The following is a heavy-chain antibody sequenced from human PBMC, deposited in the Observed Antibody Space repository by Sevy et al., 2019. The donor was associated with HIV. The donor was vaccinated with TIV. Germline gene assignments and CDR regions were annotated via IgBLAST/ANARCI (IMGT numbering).Heavy chain of an antibody. CDR3: ARGRGTPGGYYYYYMDV. J-gene: IGHJ6*03. D-gene: IGHD1-1*01. CDR1: GYTFTSYD. CDR2: MNPNSGNT. Sequence: ASVKVSCKASGYTFTSYDINWVRQATGQGLEWMGWMNPNSGNTGYAQKFQGRVTMTGNTSISTAYMGLRSLRSEDTAVYYCARGRGTPGGYYYYYMDVWGKGTTVTVSS. V-gene: IGHV1-8*01.